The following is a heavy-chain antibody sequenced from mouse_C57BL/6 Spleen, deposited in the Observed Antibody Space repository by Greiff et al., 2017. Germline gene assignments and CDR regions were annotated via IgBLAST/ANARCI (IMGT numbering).Heavy chain of an antibody. CDR2: IDPSDSYT. D-gene: IGHD1-1*01. Sequence: QVQLQQPGAELVMPGASVKLSCKASGYTFTSYWMHWVKQRHGQGLEWIGEIDPSDSYTSYNQKFKGKSTLTVDKSSSTAYMQLSSLTSEDSAVYYCARWGFVTTVAYYFDYWGQGTTLTVSS. V-gene: IGHV1-69*01. J-gene: IGHJ2*01. CDR1: GYTFTSYW. CDR3: ARWGFVTTVAYYFDY.